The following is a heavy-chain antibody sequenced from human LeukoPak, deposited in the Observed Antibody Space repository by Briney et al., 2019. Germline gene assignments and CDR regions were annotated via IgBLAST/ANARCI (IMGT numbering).Heavy chain of an antibody. CDR2: IWYDGSNK. D-gene: IGHD3-22*01. CDR3: ARGRGYDSGTYNYAFSDY. CDR1: RFTFSNYG. J-gene: IGHJ4*02. Sequence: GGSLRLSCAASRFTFSNYGMHWVRQAPGKGLEWVAVIWYDGSNKYYADSVKGRFTISRDSSKNTLYLQMNSLRAEDTAVYYCARGRGYDSGTYNYAFSDYWGQGTLVTVSS. V-gene: IGHV3-33*01.